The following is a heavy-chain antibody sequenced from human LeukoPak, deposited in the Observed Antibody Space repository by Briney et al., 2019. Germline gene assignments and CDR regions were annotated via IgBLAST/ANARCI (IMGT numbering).Heavy chain of an antibody. CDR1: GYSFTNYD. D-gene: IGHD3-16*01. J-gene: IGHJ3*02. Sequence: ASVKVSCKASGYSFTNYDINWVRQATGQGLEWMGWMNPNSGITAYAQKFQGRVTMTRDMSTSTVYMELSSLRSEDTAVYYCARSRLWSPRDAFDIWAQGTMVTVSS. CDR2: MNPNSGIT. V-gene: IGHV1-8*02. CDR3: ARSRLWSPRDAFDI.